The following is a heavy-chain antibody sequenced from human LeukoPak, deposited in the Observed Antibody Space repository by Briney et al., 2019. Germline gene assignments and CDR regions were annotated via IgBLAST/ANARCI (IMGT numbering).Heavy chain of an antibody. CDR3: AKRGECSSTSCHYFDY. CDR2: ISGSGGST. Sequence: PGGSLRLSCAASGFTFSSYAMSWVRQAPGKGLEWVSAISGSGGSTYYADSVKGRFTISRDNSKNTLYLQMISLRAEDTGVYYCAKRGECSSTSCHYFDYWGQGTLVTVSS. CDR1: GFTFSSYA. J-gene: IGHJ4*02. V-gene: IGHV3-23*01. D-gene: IGHD2-2*01.